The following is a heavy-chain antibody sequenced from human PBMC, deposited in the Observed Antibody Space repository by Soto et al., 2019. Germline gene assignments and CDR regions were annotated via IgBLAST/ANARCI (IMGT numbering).Heavy chain of an antibody. J-gene: IGHJ4*02. CDR1: GFTFSSYA. CDR2: ISGSGGST. CDR3: AKVSAVAGEPAPDY. Sequence: EVQLLESGGGLVQPGGSLRLSCAASGFTFSSYAMSWVRQAPGKGLEWVSAISGSGGSTYYADSVKGRFTISRDNSKNTLYLQMNSLRAEHTAVYYCAKVSAVAGEPAPDYWGQGTLVTVSS. V-gene: IGHV3-23*01. D-gene: IGHD6-19*01.